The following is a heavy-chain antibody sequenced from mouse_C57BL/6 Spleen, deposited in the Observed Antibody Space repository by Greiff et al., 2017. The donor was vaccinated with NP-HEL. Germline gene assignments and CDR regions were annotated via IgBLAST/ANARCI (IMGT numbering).Heavy chain of an antibody. D-gene: IGHD2-5*01. Sequence: QVHVKQSGPGLVQPSQSLSITCTVSGFSLTSYGVHWVRQSPGKGLEWLGVIWSGGSTDYNAAFMSRLGITKDKSKSQVLCKMNSFQPDDTAIYFCAKDYKGYSNCDYYAMDYWGKGTSVTVSS. CDR2: IWSGGST. J-gene: IGHJ4*01. CDR3: AKDYKGYSNCDYYAMDY. V-gene: IGHV2-5*01. CDR1: GFSLTSYG.